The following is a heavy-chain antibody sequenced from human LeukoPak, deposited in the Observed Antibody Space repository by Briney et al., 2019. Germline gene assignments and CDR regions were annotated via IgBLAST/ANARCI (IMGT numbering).Heavy chain of an antibody. CDR1: GFTFSSYS. D-gene: IGHD3-10*01. V-gene: IGHV3-48*01. CDR3: ARSLLWFGEFHDY. CDR2: ISSSSSTI. Sequence: PGGSLRLSCAASGFTFSSYSMNWVRQAPGKGLEWVSYISSSSSTIYYADSVKGRFTISRDNAKNSLYLQMNSLRAEDTAVYYCARSLLWFGEFHDYWGQGTLVTVSS. J-gene: IGHJ4*02.